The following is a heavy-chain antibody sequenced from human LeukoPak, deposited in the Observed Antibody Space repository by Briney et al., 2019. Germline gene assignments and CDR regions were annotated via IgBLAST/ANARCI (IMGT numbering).Heavy chain of an antibody. CDR1: GGSISSYY. CDR3: ARYKFIAAAAWFDP. J-gene: IGHJ5*02. Sequence: SETLSLTCTVSGGSISSYYWSWIRQPAGKGLEWIGRIYTSGSTNYNPSLKSRVTMSVDTSKNQFSLKLSSVTAADTAVYYCARYKFIAAAAWFDPWGQGTLVTVSS. CDR2: IYTSGST. D-gene: IGHD6-13*01. V-gene: IGHV4-4*07.